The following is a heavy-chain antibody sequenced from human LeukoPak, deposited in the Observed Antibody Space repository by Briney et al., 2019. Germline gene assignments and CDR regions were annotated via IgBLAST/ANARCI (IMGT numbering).Heavy chain of an antibody. CDR1: GGSISSYY. V-gene: IGHV4-59*01. CDR2: IYYSGST. J-gene: IGHJ4*02. CDR3: ARWGADIVATRGDY. D-gene: IGHD5-12*01. Sequence: SETLSLTCTVSGGSISSYYWSWIRQPPGKGLEWIGYIYYSGSTNYNPSLKSRVTISVDTSKNQFSLKLSSVTAADTAVYYCARWGADIVATRGDYWGQGTLVTVSS.